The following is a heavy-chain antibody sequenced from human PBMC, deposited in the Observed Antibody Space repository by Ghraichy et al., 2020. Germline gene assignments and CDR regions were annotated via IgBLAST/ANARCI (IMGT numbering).Heavy chain of an antibody. D-gene: IGHD1-26*01. J-gene: IGHJ4*02. CDR2: ISGSGGST. V-gene: IGHV3-23*01. CDR3: AKEEWERSDTDYFDY. Sequence: LSLTCAASGFTFSSYAMSWVRQAPGKGLEWVSAISGSGGSTYYADSVKGRFPISRDNSKNTLYLQMNSLRAEDTAVYYCAKEEWERSDTDYFDYWGQGTLVTVSS. CDR1: GFTFSSYA.